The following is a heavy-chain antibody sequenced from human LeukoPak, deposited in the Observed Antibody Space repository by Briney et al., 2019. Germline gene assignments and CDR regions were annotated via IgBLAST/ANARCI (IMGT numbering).Heavy chain of an antibody. CDR2: ITWNRGSV. CDR3: AKGLGVASLIVDALDM. J-gene: IGHJ3*02. Sequence: SGGSLRLSCAASGFTFHDYAMHWVRQVPGKGLEWVSGITWNRGSVLYADSVRGRFTISRDNAKNSLYLQMNSLRPEDMAFYYCAKGLGVASLIVDALDMWGQGTMVTV. V-gene: IGHV3-9*03. CDR1: GFTFHDYA. D-gene: IGHD3/OR15-3a*01.